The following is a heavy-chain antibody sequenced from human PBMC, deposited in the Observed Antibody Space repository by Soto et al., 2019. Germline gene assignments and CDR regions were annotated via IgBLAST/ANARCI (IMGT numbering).Heavy chain of an antibody. J-gene: IGHJ4*02. CDR2: IIPIFGTA. CDR1: GGTFSSYA. D-gene: IGHD6-13*01. V-gene: IGHV1-69*06. CDR3: EREGHGSSWSFFDY. Sequence: SVKVSCKASGGTFSSYAISWVRQAPGQGLEWMGGIIPIFGTANYAQKFQGRVTITADKSTSTAYMELSSLRSEDTAVYYCEREGHGSSWSFFDYWGQGTLVTVSS.